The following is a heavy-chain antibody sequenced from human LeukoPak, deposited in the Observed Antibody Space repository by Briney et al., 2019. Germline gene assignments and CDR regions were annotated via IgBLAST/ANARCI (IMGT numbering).Heavy chain of an antibody. V-gene: IGHV3-7*01. CDR3: VRRQGSYFDTSGYYYG. CDR2: IKQDGSEK. D-gene: IGHD3-22*01. J-gene: IGHJ4*02. CDR1: GFTFSSYW. Sequence: PGGSLRLSWAASGFTFSSYWMSWVRQAPGKGLEWVANIKQDGSEKYYVDSVKGRFTISRDNAKNSLYLQMNSLRAEDTAVYYCVRRQGSYFDTSGYYYGWGQGTLVTVSS.